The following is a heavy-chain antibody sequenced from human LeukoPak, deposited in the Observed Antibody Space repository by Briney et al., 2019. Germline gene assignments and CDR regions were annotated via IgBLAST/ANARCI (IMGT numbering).Heavy chain of an antibody. CDR1: GFTFSTYN. D-gene: IGHD4-17*01. V-gene: IGHV3-66*04. CDR3: ARLRRELWGLSFDD. J-gene: IGHJ4*02. CDR2: IYSDGSP. Sequence: GGSLTLSCAASGFTFSTYNMVWVRQAPGKGLEWVSVIYSDGSPYYVHSVMGRFTISRDNSKNTLYLQMNSLRAEDTAVYYCARLRRELWGLSFDDWGQ.